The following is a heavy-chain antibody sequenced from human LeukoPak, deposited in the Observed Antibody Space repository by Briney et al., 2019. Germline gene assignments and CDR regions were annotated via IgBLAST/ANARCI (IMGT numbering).Heavy chain of an antibody. D-gene: IGHD5-18*01. CDR1: GGSFSGYY. V-gene: IGHV4-34*01. CDR3: AITMVTGFDY. J-gene: IGHJ4*02. Sequence: SETLSLTCAVYGGSFSGYYWSWIRQPPGKGLEWIGEINHSGSTNYNPSLKSRVTISVDTSKNQFSLKLSSVTAADTAVYYCAITMVTGFDYWGQGTLVTVSS. CDR2: INHSGST.